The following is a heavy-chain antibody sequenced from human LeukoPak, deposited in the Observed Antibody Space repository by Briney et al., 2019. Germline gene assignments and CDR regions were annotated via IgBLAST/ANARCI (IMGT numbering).Heavy chain of an antibody. CDR1: GYTFTSYG. D-gene: IGHD3-22*01. J-gene: IGHJ6*02. CDR2: ISAYNGNT. V-gene: IGHV1-18*01. CDR3: ARDQPPYYYDSSGYYYYGMDV. Sequence: ASVKVSCKASGYTFTSYGISWARQAPGQGLEWMGWISAYNGNTNYAQKLQGRVTMTTDTSTSTAYMEPRSLRSDDTAVYYCARDQPPYYYDSSGYYYYGMDVWGQGTTVTVSS.